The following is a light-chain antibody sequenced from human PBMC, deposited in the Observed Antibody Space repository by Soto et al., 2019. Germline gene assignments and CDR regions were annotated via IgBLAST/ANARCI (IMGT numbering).Light chain of an antibody. CDR3: QQYGTSPKT. Sequence: EIVLTQSPGSLSLFPGDRAILSCRASQSVSSTYLAWYQQKPGQAPRLLIFGASNRATGIPERFSGSASGTDFTLTIDRLEPEDFGVYYCQQYGTSPKTFGQGTTVEIK. V-gene: IGKV3-20*01. CDR1: QSVSSTY. CDR2: GAS. J-gene: IGKJ1*01.